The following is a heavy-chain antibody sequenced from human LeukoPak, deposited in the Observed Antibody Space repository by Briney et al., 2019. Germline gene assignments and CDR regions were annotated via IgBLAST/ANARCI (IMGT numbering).Heavy chain of an antibody. Sequence: SETLSLTCAVYGGSFSGYYWSWIRQPPGKGLEWIGEINHSGSTNYNPSLKSRVTISVDTSKNQFSLKLSSVTAADTAVYYCAAGYSSGWYARTFDYWGQGTLVTVSS. CDR1: GGSFSGYY. CDR3: AAGYSSGWYARTFDY. D-gene: IGHD6-19*01. CDR2: INHSGST. J-gene: IGHJ4*02. V-gene: IGHV4-34*01.